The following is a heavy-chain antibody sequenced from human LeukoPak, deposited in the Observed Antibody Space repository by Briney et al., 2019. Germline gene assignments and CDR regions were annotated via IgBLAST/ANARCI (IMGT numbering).Heavy chain of an antibody. J-gene: IGHJ6*02. CDR1: GFTFSRYA. V-gene: IGHV3-64*01. CDR3: ARHIEPEQLWLNYYYGMDV. Sequence: PGGSLRLSCAASGFTFSRYAMHWVRQAPGKGLEYVSAISSNGGSTYYANSVKGRFTISRDNSKNTLYLQMGSLRAEDMAVYYCARHIEPEQLWLNYYYGMDVWGQGTTVTVSS. D-gene: IGHD5-18*01. CDR2: ISSNGGST.